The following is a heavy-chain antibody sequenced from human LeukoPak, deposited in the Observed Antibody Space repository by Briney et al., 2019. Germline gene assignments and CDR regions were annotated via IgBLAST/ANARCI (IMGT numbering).Heavy chain of an antibody. D-gene: IGHD6-13*01. J-gene: IGHJ4*02. Sequence: SGGSLRLSCAASGFTFSSYAMHWVRQAPGKGLESVAVISYDGSNKYYADSVKGRFTISRDNSKNTLYLQMNSLRAEDTAVYYCARDFQQQLAYFDYWGQGTLVTVSS. CDR3: ARDFQQQLAYFDY. V-gene: IGHV3-30*04. CDR1: GFTFSSYA. CDR2: ISYDGSNK.